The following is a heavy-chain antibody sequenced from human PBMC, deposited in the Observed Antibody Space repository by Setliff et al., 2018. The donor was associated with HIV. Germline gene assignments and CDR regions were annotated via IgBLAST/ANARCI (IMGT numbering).Heavy chain of an antibody. D-gene: IGHD2-8*01. Sequence: ASVKVSCKASGYSLPTYAISWVRQAPGPGLEWMGWIDSNNGNRNFAQKFRGRVTMTTDISTNTAYMEVRSLSFDDTAVYYCVRLTADRTNYYYYMDVWGKGTTVTVSS. CDR1: GYSLPTYA. J-gene: IGHJ6*03. CDR2: IDSNNGNR. CDR3: VRLTADRTNYYYYMDV. V-gene: IGHV1-18*01.